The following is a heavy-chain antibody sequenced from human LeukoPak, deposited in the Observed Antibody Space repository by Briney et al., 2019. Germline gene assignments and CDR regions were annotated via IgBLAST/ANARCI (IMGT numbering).Heavy chain of an antibody. CDR1: GFTVSSKY. CDR2: IKQDESEK. D-gene: IGHD6-19*01. CDR3: ARDVLAVTGMGVALDY. J-gene: IGHJ4*02. V-gene: IGHV3-7*01. Sequence: GGSLRLSCAASGFTVSSKYMTWVRQAPGKGLEWVANIKQDESEKYYVDSVKGRFTISRDNAKNSLHLQMNSLRAEDTAVYYCARDVLAVTGMGVALDYWGQGTLVTVSS.